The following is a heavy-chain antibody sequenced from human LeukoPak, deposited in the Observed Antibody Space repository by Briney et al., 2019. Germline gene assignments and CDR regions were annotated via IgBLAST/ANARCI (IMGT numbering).Heavy chain of an antibody. CDR2: TYYRSMWYN. J-gene: IGHJ6*02. D-gene: IGHD6-19*01. V-gene: IGHV6-1*01. Sequence: SQTLSLTCAISGDSVSSNSAAWNWIRQSPSRGLEWLGRTYYRSMWYNDYAVSVKSRITINPDTSKNQFSLQLNSVTPEDTAVYYCARVTAVAGTPDYYYYYGMDVWGQGTTVTVSS. CDR3: ARVTAVAGTPDYYYYYGMDV. CDR1: GDSVSSNSAA.